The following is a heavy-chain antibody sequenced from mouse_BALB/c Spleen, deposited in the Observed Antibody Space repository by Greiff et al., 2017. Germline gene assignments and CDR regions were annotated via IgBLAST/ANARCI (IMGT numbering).Heavy chain of an antibody. V-gene: IGHV5-4*02. D-gene: IGHD2-1*01. J-gene: IGHJ1*01. Sequence: EVHLVESGGGLVKPGGSLKLSCAASGFTFSDYYMYWVRQTPEKRLEWVATISDGGSYTYYPDSVKGRFTISRDNAKNNLYLQMSSLKSEDTAMYYCARGGYYGNYGWYFDVWGAGTTVTVSS. CDR1: GFTFSDYY. CDR2: ISDGGSYT. CDR3: ARGGYYGNYGWYFDV.